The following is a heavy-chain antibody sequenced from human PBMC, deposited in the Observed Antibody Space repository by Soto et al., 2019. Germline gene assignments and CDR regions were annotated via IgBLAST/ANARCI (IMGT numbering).Heavy chain of an antibody. CDR1: GFSLSTSGMC. CDR3: ARTTYYYDSSGYSSLDY. D-gene: IGHD3-22*01. V-gene: IGHV2-70*01. Sequence: SGPTLVNPTQTLTLTRTFSGFSLSTSGMCVSWIRQPPGKALEWLALIDWDDDKYYSTSLKTRLTISKDTSKNQVVLTMTNMDPVDTATYYCARTTYYYDSSGYSSLDYWGQGTLVTVSS. CDR2: IDWDDDK. J-gene: IGHJ4*02.